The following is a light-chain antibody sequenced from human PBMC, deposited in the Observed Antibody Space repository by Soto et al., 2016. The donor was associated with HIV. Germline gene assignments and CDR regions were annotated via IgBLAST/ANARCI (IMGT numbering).Light chain of an antibody. CDR1: NIGGKS. J-gene: IGLJ2*01. V-gene: IGLV3-21*03. CDR3: QVWDSSSDVV. CDR2: DNN. Sequence: SYVLTQPPSVSVAPRKTASITCGGNNIGGKSVHWYQQKPGQAPVLVVYDNNDRPSGVPERFSGSNSGNTATLTIGSVEAGDEADYFCQVWDSSSDVVFGGGTKLTVL.